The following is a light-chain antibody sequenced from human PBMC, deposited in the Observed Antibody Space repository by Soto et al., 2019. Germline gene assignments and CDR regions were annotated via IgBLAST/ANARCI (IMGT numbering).Light chain of an antibody. Sequence: QPVLTQPPSASGTPGQRVTISCSGSSSNIGSNYVYWYQQLPGTAPKLLIYRNNQWPSGVPDRFSGSKSGTSASLAISGLQSEDEADYYCAAWDDSLNGGVFGGGTKLTVL. CDR3: AAWDDSLNGGV. J-gene: IGLJ3*02. CDR2: RNN. CDR1: SSNIGSNY. V-gene: IGLV1-47*01.